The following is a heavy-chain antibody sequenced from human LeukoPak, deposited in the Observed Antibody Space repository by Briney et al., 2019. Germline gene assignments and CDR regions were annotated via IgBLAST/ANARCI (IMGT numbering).Heavy chain of an antibody. V-gene: IGHV5-51*01. Sequence: GESLKISCKTSGYSLTNFWIGWVRQMPGKGLEWMGILFPRDSDTRYNPSFQGQVTISADKSTSTAYLQWSSLKASDTAMYYCAIEPHSYGSGSYHDYWGQGTPVTVSS. D-gene: IGHD3-10*01. CDR3: AIEPHSYGSGSYHDY. CDR2: LFPRDSDT. CDR1: GYSLTNFW. J-gene: IGHJ4*02.